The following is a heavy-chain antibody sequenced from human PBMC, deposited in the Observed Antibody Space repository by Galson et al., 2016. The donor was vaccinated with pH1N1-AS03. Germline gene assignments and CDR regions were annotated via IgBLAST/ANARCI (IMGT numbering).Heavy chain of an antibody. CDR2: MDHSGSS. V-gene: IGHV4-39*01. CDR1: DDSIRSSLYY. CDR3: ARQGDTSMVTDYHYYHMDV. D-gene: IGHD5-18*01. Sequence: SETLSLTCIVADDSIRSSLYYWGWLRQSAGKGLEWIGSMDHSGSSYYNPSLQSRVTMSVDLSKRHFSLKLTSVTAVDTGVYYCARQGDTSMVTDYHYYHMDVWGKGTTVTVSS. J-gene: IGHJ6*03.